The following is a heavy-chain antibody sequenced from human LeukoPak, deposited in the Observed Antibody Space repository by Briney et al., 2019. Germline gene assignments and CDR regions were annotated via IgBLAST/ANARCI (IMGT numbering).Heavy chain of an antibody. CDR1: GYSISSGYF. D-gene: IGHD5/OR15-5a*01. J-gene: IGHJ4*02. CDR3: AALVSTRYYFDY. V-gene: IGHV4-38-2*02. CDR2: IYHSGST. Sequence: SETLSLTCTVSGYSISSGYFWGWIRQPPGKVLEWIGSIYHSGSTSYNPSLKSRLTISVDTSKNQFSLKLNFVTAADTAMYYCAALVSTRYYFDYWGQGTLVTVSS.